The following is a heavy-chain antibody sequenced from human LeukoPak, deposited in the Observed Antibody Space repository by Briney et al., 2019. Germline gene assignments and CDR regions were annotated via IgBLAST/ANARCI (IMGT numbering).Heavy chain of an antibody. V-gene: IGHV1-2*02. CDR2: INPNSGGT. D-gene: IGHD2-2*01. Sequence: GASVKVSCKASGYTFTGYYMHWVRQAPGQGLEWMGWINPNSGGTNYAQKFQGRVTMTRDTSISTAYMELSRLRSDDTAVYYCAREYCSSTSCSNWFDPWGQGTLVTASS. CDR3: AREYCSSTSCSNWFDP. CDR1: GYTFTGYY. J-gene: IGHJ5*02.